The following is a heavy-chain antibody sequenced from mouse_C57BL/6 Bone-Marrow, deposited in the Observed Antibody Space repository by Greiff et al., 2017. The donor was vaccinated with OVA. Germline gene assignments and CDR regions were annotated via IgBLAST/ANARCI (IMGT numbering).Heavy chain of an antibody. D-gene: IGHD1-1*01. CDR2: IYPGDGDT. Sequence: QVQLQQSGAELVKPGASVKISCKASGYAFSSYWMNWVKQRPGKGLEWIGQIYPGDGDTNYNGKFKGKATLTADKSSSTAYMQLSSLTSEDSAVYYCARGATVVARYAMDYWGQGTSVTVSS. V-gene: IGHV1-80*01. CDR1: GYAFSSYW. CDR3: ARGATVVARYAMDY. J-gene: IGHJ4*01.